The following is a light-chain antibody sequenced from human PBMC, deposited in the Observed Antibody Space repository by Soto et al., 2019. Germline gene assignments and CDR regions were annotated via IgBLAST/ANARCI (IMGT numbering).Light chain of an antibody. Sequence: QSALTQPASVSGSPGQSITISCTGTSSDVGGYNYVSWYQQHPGKAPQLMIYEVYNRPSGVSMRFSGSKSGNTASLTISGLQAEDEADYYCNSYTTSSTWVFGGGTKLTVL. V-gene: IGLV2-14*01. CDR3: NSYTTSSTWV. CDR1: SSDVGGYNY. J-gene: IGLJ3*02. CDR2: EVY.